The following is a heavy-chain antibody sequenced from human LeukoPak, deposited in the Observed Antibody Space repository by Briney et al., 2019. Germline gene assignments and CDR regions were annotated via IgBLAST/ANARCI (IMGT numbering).Heavy chain of an antibody. J-gene: IGHJ6*02. Sequence: GGSLRLSCAASGFTVSSNYMSWVRQAPGKGLEWVSVIYSGGSTYYADSVKGRFTISRDNSKNTLYLQMNSLRAEDTAVYYCARAGVIGNSDDGDYYYYGMDVWGQGTTVTVSS. CDR2: IYSGGST. V-gene: IGHV3-66*01. CDR1: GFTVSSNY. CDR3: ARAGVIGNSDDGDYYYYGMDV. D-gene: IGHD3-10*01.